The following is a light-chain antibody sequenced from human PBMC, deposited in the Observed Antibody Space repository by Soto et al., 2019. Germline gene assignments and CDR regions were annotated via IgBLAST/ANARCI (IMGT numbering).Light chain of an antibody. CDR2: GAS. CDR1: QSVSSSY. V-gene: IGKV3-20*01. Sequence: EIVLTQSPGTLSLSPGERATLSRRASQSVSSSYLAWYQQKPGQAPRLLIYGASSRATGIPDRFSGSGSGTDFTLTISRLEPEEFAVYYCQQYGSSPPKTFGQGTKVEIK. CDR3: QQYGSSPPKT. J-gene: IGKJ1*01.